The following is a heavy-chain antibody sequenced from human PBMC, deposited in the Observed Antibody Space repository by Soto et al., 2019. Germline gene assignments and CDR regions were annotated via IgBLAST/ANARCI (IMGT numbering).Heavy chain of an antibody. CDR1: GYSTSNYW. CDR2: IYPGDSDT. Sequence: PGESLKISCRGSGYSTSNYWIAWVRQLPGKGLEWMGMIYPGDSDTKYSPSFQGHVTISAVKSISMAYLQWSSLKASDTAMYYCARGHYVWGSYRPYYDYWGQGTLVTVSS. V-gene: IGHV5-51*01. D-gene: IGHD3-16*02. J-gene: IGHJ4*02. CDR3: ARGHYVWGSYRPYYDY.